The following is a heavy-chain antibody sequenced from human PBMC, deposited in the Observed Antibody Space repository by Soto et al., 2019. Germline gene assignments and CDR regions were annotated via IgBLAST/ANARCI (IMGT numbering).Heavy chain of an antibody. CDR1: GFTFSSYG. J-gene: IGHJ4*02. CDR2: IWYDGSNK. CDR3: ARDLRIVGATYFDY. D-gene: IGHD1-26*01. V-gene: IGHV3-33*01. Sequence: QVQLVESGGGVVQPGRSLRLSCAASGFTFSSYGMHWVRQAPGKGLEWVAVIWYDGSNKYYADSVKGRFTISRDNSKNTLYLQMNSLRAEDTAVYYCARDLRIVGATYFDYWGQGTLVTVSS.